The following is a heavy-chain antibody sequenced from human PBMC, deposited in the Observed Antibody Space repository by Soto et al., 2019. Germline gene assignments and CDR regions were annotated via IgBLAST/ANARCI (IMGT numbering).Heavy chain of an antibody. V-gene: IGHV3-30*18. CDR2: ISYDGSNK. CDR3: AKDPSPVGYFDY. D-gene: IGHD1-26*01. Sequence: HPGGSLRLSCAASGFTFSSYGMHWVRQAPGKGLEWVAVISYDGSNKYYADSVKGRFTISRDNSKNTLYLQMNSLRAEDTAVYYCAKDPSPVGYFDYWGQGTLVTVSS. J-gene: IGHJ4*02. CDR1: GFTFSSYG.